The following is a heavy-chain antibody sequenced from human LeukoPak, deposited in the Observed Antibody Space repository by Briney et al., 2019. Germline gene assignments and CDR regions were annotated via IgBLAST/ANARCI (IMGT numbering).Heavy chain of an antibody. J-gene: IGHJ4*02. V-gene: IGHV3-20*04. D-gene: IGHD3-22*01. Sequence: TGGSLRLSCAASGFTFDDYGMSWVRQAPGKGLEWVSGINWNGGSTGYADSVKGRFTISRDNAKNSLYLQMNSLRAEDTALYYCARGRYYYDSSGYAVDYWGQGTLVTVSS. CDR1: GFTFDDYG. CDR3: ARGRYYYDSSGYAVDY. CDR2: INWNGGST.